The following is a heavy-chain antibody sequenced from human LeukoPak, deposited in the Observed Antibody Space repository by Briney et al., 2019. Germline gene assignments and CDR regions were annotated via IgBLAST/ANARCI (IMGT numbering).Heavy chain of an antibody. Sequence: AASVKVSCKVSGYTLTELSMHWVRQAPGKGLEWMGGFDPEDGETIYAQKFQGRVTMTEDTSTDTAYMELSSLRSEDTAVYYCATESYYGSGSSSYGMDVWGQGTTVTVSS. V-gene: IGHV1-24*01. CDR1: GYTLTELS. CDR3: ATESYYGSGSSSYGMDV. J-gene: IGHJ6*02. CDR2: FDPEDGET. D-gene: IGHD3-10*01.